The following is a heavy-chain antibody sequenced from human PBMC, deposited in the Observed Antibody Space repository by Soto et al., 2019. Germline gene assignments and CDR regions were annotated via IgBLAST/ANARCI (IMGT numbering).Heavy chain of an antibody. Sequence: QVKLVESGGGVVQPGESLRLSCAASGFIFKDYGMHWVRQAPGKGLEWVAVIWHDGSRKYYADSVRGRFTISRDDSKNTVSLHMNRLRGEDTALYFCARDSRGSHGDYWGQGTLVTVSS. CDR3: ARDSRGSHGDY. CDR1: GFIFKDYG. J-gene: IGHJ4*02. CDR2: IWHDGSRK. V-gene: IGHV3-33*01. D-gene: IGHD3-22*01.